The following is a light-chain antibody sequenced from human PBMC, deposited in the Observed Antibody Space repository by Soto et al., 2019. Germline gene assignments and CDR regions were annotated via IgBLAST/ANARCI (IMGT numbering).Light chain of an antibody. J-gene: IGKJ1*01. V-gene: IGKV1-6*01. CDR2: GTS. Sequence: AIQMTQSPSSLSASVGDRVTITCRASQGIRKDLGWYQQKPGKAPKLLIEGTSTLQTGVTLRFSGSGSGTDFTLIISSLQPEDFATYYCLQDFSFPRTFGEGTKVEIK. CDR3: LQDFSFPRT. CDR1: QGIRKD.